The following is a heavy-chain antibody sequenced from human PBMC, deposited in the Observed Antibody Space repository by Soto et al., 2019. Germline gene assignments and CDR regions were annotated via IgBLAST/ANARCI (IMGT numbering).Heavy chain of an antibody. V-gene: IGHV3-30-3*01. Sequence: GGSLRLSCAASGFTFSSYAMHWVRQAPGKGLEWVAVISYDGSNKYYADSVKGRFTISRDNSKNTLYLQMNSLRAEDTAVYYCAREGFAPWGQGTLVTVSS. CDR3: AREGFAP. CDR2: ISYDGSNK. J-gene: IGHJ5*02. CDR1: GFTFSSYA.